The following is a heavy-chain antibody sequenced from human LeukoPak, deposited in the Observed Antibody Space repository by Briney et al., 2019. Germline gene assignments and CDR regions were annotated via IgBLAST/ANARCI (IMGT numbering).Heavy chain of an antibody. CDR1: DDSISSSSYY. D-gene: IGHD1-26*01. J-gene: IGHJ3*02. V-gene: IGHV4-39*07. CDR3: ARDGRYYYAFDI. CDR2: IHYSGST. Sequence: PSETLSLTCTVSDDSISSSSYYWGWIRQPPGKGLEWIGSIHYSGSTFYNPSLKSRVTISVDTSKNQFSLKLSSLTAADTAVYYCARDGRYYYAFDIWGQGTMVTVSS.